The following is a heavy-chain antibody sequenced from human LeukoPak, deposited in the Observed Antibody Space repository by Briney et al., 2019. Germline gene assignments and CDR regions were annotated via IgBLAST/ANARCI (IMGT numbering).Heavy chain of an antibody. V-gene: IGHV4-59*01. CDR2: IYYSGST. CDR1: GGSINSYY. Sequence: SETLSLTCTVSGGSINSYYWTWIRHPPGKGLEWIGHIYYSGSTNYNPSLKSRVTISVDTSKNQFSLRLSSVTAADTAVYYCARYDSSKVWFDPWGQGTLVTVSS. J-gene: IGHJ5*02. D-gene: IGHD3-22*01. CDR3: ARYDSSKVWFDP.